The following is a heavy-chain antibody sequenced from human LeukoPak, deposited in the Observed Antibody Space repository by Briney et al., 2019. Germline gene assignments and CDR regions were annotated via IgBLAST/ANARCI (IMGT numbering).Heavy chain of an antibody. CDR1: GFTFSSYW. CDR3: ARRYCSGGSCYGYFDY. CDR2: IKQDGSEK. D-gene: IGHD2-15*01. J-gene: IGHJ4*02. V-gene: IGHV3-7*01. Sequence: GGSLRLSCAASGFTFSSYWMSWVRQAPGKGLERVANIKQDGSEKYYVDSVKGRFTISSDNAKNSLSLQMNSLRAEDTGVYYCARRYCSGGSCYGYFDYWGQGTLVTVSS.